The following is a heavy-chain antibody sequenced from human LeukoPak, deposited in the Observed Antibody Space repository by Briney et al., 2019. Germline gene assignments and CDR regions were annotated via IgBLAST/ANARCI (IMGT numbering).Heavy chain of an antibody. CDR1: GGSFSGYY. D-gene: IGHD2-2*01. CDR3: ARLAPAPTIVVVPAADLDY. Sequence: SETLSLTCAVYGGSFSGYYWSWIRQPPGKGLEWIGEINHSGSTNYNPSLKSRVTISVDTSKNQFSLKLSSVTAADTAVYYCARLAPAPTIVVVPAADLDYWGQGTLVTVSS. J-gene: IGHJ4*02. V-gene: IGHV4-34*01. CDR2: INHSGST.